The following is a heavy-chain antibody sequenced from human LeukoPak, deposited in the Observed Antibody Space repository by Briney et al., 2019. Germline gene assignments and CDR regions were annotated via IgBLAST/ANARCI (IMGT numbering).Heavy chain of an antibody. CDR2: IWYDGSNK. D-gene: IGHD3-22*01. CDR1: RFSFSSYG. Sequence: GGSLRLSCAASRFSFSSYGMHWVRQAPGKGLEWVAVIWYDGSNKYYADSVKGRFTTSRDNSKNMLYLQMNSLRAEDTAVYYCAKDHYYDSSGYYYGDYWGQGTLVTVSS. CDR3: AKDHYYDSSGYYYGDY. V-gene: IGHV3-33*06. J-gene: IGHJ4*02.